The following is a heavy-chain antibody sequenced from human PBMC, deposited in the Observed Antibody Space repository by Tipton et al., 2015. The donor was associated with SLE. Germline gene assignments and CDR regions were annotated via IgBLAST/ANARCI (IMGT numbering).Heavy chain of an antibody. D-gene: IGHD2-21*01. CDR1: GFTFSRYW. CDR2: ISSSGSTI. V-gene: IGHV3-48*02. J-gene: IGHJ5*02. CDR3: ARRIGCGGVATGSFDP. Sequence: SLRLSCAASGFTFSRYWMSWVRQAPGKGLEWVSSISSSGSTIYYADSVNGRFTISRDNAKNSLYLQMNSLRDEGTAVYYCARRIGCGGVATGSFDPGGGGARVTVST.